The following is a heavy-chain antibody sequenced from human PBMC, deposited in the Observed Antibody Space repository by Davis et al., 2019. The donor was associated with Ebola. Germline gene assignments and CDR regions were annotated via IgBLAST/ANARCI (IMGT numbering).Heavy chain of an antibody. Sequence: MPGGSLRLSCAVHDGSFSVDYLSWVRQPPGKGLEWIGDISPRGSTNYNPSLNTRVTISIDTSKNQFSLKLNSVTAADTAMYYCARGLVHAWEVLANWGQGTLVTVSS. CDR1: DGSFSVDY. CDR2: ISPRGST. D-gene: IGHD1-26*01. CDR3: ARGLVHAWEVLAN. J-gene: IGHJ4*01. V-gene: IGHV4-34*01.